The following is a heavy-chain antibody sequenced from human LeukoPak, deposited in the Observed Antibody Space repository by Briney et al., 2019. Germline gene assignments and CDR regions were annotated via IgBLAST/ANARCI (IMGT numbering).Heavy chain of an antibody. J-gene: IGHJ4*02. CDR3: ARGTYPGLDY. Sequence: SETLSLTCAVSGGSISSGGYTWSWIRQPPGKGLEWIGYIYHSGSTYYNPSLKSRVTISVDRSKNQFSLKLSSVTAADTAVYYCARGTYPGLDYWGQGTLVTVSS. CDR1: GGSISSGGYT. V-gene: IGHV4-30-2*01. CDR2: IYHSGST.